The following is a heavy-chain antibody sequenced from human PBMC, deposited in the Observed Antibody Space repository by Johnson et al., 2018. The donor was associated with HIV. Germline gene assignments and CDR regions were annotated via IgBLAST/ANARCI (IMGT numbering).Heavy chain of an antibody. CDR2: ISWNSGSK. CDR1: GFTFDDYG. V-gene: IGHV3-9*01. CDR3: VGTAAEGAFDI. J-gene: IGHJ3*02. D-gene: IGHD6-13*01. Sequence: VQLVESGGGLVQPGRSLRLSCEASGFTFDDYGMHWVRQAPGKGLEWVSGISWNSGSKGYADSVKGRFTVSRDNAKNSLYLQMNSLRADDTAIYYCVGTAAEGAFDIWGQGTMVTVSS.